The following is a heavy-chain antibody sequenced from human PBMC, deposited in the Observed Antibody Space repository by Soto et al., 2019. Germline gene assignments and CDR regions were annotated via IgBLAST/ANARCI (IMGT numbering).Heavy chain of an antibody. J-gene: IGHJ4*02. CDR3: ARGTTHYYDSSGYFFFDY. Sequence: SETLSLTSTVSGGSISSYYWSWIRQPPGKGLEWIGYIYYSGSTNYNPSLKSRVTISVDTSKNQLSLKLGAVTAADTAVYYCARGTTHYYDSSGYFFFDYWGQGTLVTVSS. V-gene: IGHV4-59*01. CDR1: GGSISSYY. CDR2: IYYSGST. D-gene: IGHD3-22*01.